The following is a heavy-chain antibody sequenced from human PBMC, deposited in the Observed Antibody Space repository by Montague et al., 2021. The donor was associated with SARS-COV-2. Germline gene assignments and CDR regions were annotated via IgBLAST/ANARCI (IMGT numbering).Heavy chain of an antibody. CDR1: GGSFSGYY. J-gene: IGHJ6*02. D-gene: IGHD2-2*01. V-gene: IGHV4-34*01. CDR3: AMPYCGSTSCYLYYGMDV. Sequence: SETLSLTCAVYGGSFSGYYWSWIRQPPGKGLEWIGEINHSGSTNYNPSLKSRVTISVDTSKNQFSLKLSSVTAADTAVYYCAMPYCGSTSCYLYYGMDVWGQGTTVTVSS. CDR2: INHSGST.